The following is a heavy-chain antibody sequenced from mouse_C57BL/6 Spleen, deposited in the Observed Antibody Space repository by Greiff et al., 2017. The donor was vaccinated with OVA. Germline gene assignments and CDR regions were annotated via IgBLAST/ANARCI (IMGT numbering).Heavy chain of an antibody. Sequence: EVNVVESGEGLVKPGGSLKLSCAASGFTFSSYAMSWVRQTPEKRLEWVAYISSGGDYIYYADTVKGRFTISRDNARNTLYLQMSSLKSEDTAMYYCTRAEDYDYDDYAMDYWGQGTSVTVSS. CDR2: ISSGGDYI. J-gene: IGHJ4*01. CDR1: GFTFSSYA. CDR3: TRAEDYDYDDYAMDY. D-gene: IGHD2-4*01. V-gene: IGHV5-9-1*02.